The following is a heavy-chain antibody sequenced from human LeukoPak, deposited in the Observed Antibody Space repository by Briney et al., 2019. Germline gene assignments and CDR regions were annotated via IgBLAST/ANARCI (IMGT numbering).Heavy chain of an antibody. Sequence: GGSLRLSCAVSGFTFKLYWMHWVRQAPGKGPVWVSRINDDGSDTTYADSVKGRFTISRDDAKNSLYLQMNSLRAEDTAVYYCARDQVYSWGSGLYYYYGMDVWGQGTTVTVSS. CDR3: ARDQVYSWGSGLYYYYGMDV. V-gene: IGHV3-74*01. CDR2: INDDGSDT. CDR1: GFTFKLYW. D-gene: IGHD3-22*01. J-gene: IGHJ6*02.